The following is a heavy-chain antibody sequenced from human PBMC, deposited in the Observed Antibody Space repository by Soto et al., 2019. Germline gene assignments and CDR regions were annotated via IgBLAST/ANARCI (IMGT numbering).Heavy chain of an antibody. Sequence: ASVKVSCKASGYTFTGYYMHWVRQAPGQGLEWMGWINPNSGGTNYAQKFQGWVTMTRDTSISTAYMELSRLRSDDTAVYYCARGTRVVVPAAIVDYFDYWGQGTLVTVS. V-gene: IGHV1-2*04. CDR2: INPNSGGT. CDR3: ARGTRVVVPAAIVDYFDY. J-gene: IGHJ4*02. D-gene: IGHD2-2*01. CDR1: GYTFTGYY.